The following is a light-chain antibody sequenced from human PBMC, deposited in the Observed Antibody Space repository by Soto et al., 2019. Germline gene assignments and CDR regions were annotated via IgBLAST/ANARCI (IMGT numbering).Light chain of an antibody. CDR3: QQRSNWPPYT. V-gene: IGKV3-11*01. CDR1: QSVSSY. CDR2: DAS. Sequence: EIVLTQSPATLSLSPGERATLSCRASQSVSSYLAWYQQKSGQVPRLLIYDASNSATGIPARFSGSGSGTDFTLTISSLEPEDFAVYYCQQRSNWPPYTFGQGTKLEIK. J-gene: IGKJ2*01.